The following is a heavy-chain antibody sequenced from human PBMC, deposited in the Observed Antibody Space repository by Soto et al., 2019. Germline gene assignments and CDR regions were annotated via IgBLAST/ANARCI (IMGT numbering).Heavy chain of an antibody. CDR2: IIRIFGTA. Sequence: QVQLVQSGAEVKKPGSSVKVSCKASGGTFSSYAISWVRQAPGQGLEWMGGIIRIFGTANYAQKFQGRVTITADESTSTAYMELSSLRSEDTAVYYCARESGELELPYYYYGMDVWGQGTTVTVSS. V-gene: IGHV1-69*01. CDR3: ARESGELELPYYYYGMDV. CDR1: GGTFSSYA. J-gene: IGHJ6*02. D-gene: IGHD1-7*01.